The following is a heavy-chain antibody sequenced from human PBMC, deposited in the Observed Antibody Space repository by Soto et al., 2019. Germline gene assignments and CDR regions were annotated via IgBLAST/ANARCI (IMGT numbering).Heavy chain of an antibody. CDR1: GFTFSTYS. V-gene: IGHV3-48*01. CDR3: VKGEYYYDSSAYYPFDY. CDR2: ISSSSSTI. Sequence: GGSLRLSCAASGFTFSTYSMNWVRKAPGKGLEWVSYISSSSSTIFYTDSVKGRFTVSRDNSKNTVYLQMSSLRAEDTAVYYCVKGEYYYDSSAYYPFDYWGQGTLVTVSS. J-gene: IGHJ4*02. D-gene: IGHD3-22*01.